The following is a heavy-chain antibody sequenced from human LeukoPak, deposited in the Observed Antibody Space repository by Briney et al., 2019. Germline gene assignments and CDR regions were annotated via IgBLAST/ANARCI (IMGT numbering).Heavy chain of an antibody. Sequence: SVKVSCKASGGTISSYAISWVRQAPGQGLEWMGRIIPILGIANYAQKFQGRVTITADKSTSTAYMELSSLRSEDTAVYYCARDHRGDYGDYVSDPWGQGTLVTVSS. D-gene: IGHD4-17*01. CDR1: GGTISSYA. CDR2: IIPILGIA. V-gene: IGHV1-69*04. CDR3: ARDHRGDYGDYVSDP. J-gene: IGHJ5*02.